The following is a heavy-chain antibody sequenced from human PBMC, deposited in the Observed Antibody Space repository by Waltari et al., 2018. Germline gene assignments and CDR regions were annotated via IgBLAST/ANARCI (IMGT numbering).Heavy chain of an antibody. J-gene: IGHJ4*02. CDR2: ITGSGSTV. V-gene: IGHV3-23*01. D-gene: IGHD6-19*01. Sequence: EVQLLESGGVLVHPGGSLRLSCAASGFAFDTHAMTWVRQAPGKGLWWVAVITGSGSTVHYADSMKGRFIISRDNSSKALYLQINSLRAEDTALYYCARSGNSAWYFGVFLDYWGQGSRVTVSS. CDR3: ARSGNSAWYFGVFLDY. CDR1: GFAFDTHA.